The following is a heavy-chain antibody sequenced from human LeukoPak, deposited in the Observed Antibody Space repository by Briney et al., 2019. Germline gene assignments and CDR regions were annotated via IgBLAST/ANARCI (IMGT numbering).Heavy chain of an antibody. V-gene: IGHV1-2*02. CDR2: INPNSGGT. Sequence: ASVKVSCKASGYTFTGYYMHWVRQAPGQGLEWMGWINPNSGGTNYAQKFQGRVTMTRDTSISTAYMELSRLRSDDTAMYYCARILDAGYSSGWSVDYWGQGTLVTVSS. J-gene: IGHJ4*02. CDR3: ARILDAGYSSGWSVDY. CDR1: GYTFTGYY. D-gene: IGHD6-19*01.